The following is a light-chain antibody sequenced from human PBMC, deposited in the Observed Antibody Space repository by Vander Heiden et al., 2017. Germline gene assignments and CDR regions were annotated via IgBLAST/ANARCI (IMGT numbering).Light chain of an antibody. J-gene: IGKJ1*01. V-gene: IGKV1-5*03. CDR1: QRISRW. CDR3: QQYNTDSPWT. Sequence: DIQMTQSPSTLSASIGDRVSIACRASQRISRWVAWYQQKPGKAPKLLIYKASSLDTGVPSRFSGSGSRTDFNFTISSLHPDDFATYFCQQYNTDSPWTFGQGTKVDIK. CDR2: KAS.